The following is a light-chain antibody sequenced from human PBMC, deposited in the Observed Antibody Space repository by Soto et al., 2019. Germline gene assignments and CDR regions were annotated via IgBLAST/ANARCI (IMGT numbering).Light chain of an antibody. CDR1: QDINSR. V-gene: IGKV1-12*01. J-gene: IGKJ1*01. CDR2: AAT. CDR3: LQVANFPRT. Sequence: DIQMTQSPSSVSASVGDTVTITCRASQDINSRLAWFQQQPGRPPKCVIQAATMLQSGFPSRFAGSGSGRDFTLTIHTLQPEDSATYYCLQVANFPRTFGQGTKVDIK.